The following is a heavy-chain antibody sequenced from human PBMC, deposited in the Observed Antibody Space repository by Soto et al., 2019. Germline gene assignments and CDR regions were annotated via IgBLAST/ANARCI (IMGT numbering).Heavy chain of an antibody. CDR1: GFTFGDYA. V-gene: IGHV3-49*03. D-gene: IGHD5-12*01. Sequence: GGSLRLSCTASGFTFGDYAMSWFRQAPGKGLEWVGFIRSKAYGGTTEYAASVKGRFTISRDDSKSIAYLQMNSLKTEDTAVYYCTRVFSYSGYDDLNYWGQGTLVTVSS. J-gene: IGHJ4*02. CDR2: IRSKAYGGTT. CDR3: TRVFSYSGYDDLNY.